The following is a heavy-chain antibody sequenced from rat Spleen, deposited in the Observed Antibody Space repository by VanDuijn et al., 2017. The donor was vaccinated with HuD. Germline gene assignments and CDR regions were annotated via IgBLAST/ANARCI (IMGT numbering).Heavy chain of an antibody. CDR3: VRELPGYNPFDY. J-gene: IGHJ2*01. V-gene: IGHV2-41*01. Sequence: PGLVQPSQTLSLTCTVAGFSLTSYNVHWVRQPPGKDLEWMGVIWNTGGTQYNSALKSRLSISKDTSKSQVFLKMNSLQTEDTATYYCVRELPGYNPFDYWGQGVMVTVSS. CDR1: GFSLTSYN. D-gene: IGHD1-4*01. CDR2: IWNTGGT.